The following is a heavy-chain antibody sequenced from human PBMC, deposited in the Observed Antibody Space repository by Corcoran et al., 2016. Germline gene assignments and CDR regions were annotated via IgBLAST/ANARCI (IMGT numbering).Heavy chain of an antibody. V-gene: IGHV1-18*01. Sequence: QVQLVQSGAEVKKPGASVKVSCKASGYTFTSYGISWVRQAPGQGLEWMGWISAYNGNTNYAQKLQGRVTMTTDTSTSTAYMELSSLRSDDTAVYYWASDHRRLYGDFLDYGMDVWGQGTTATVSS. J-gene: IGHJ6*02. CDR3: ASDHRRLYGDFLDYGMDV. CDR2: ISAYNGNT. CDR1: GYTFTSYG. D-gene: IGHD4-17*01.